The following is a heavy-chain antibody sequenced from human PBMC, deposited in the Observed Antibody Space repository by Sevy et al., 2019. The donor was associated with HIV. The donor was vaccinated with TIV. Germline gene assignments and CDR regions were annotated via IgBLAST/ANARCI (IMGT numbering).Heavy chain of an antibody. CDR3: ATGLAVAVDY. CDR2: IFPIFSAA. Sequence: ASVKVSCKASGGTFSSQAISWVRQAPGQGLEWMGGIFPIFSAATYAQKFKGRVRITADEATSTAYMELSSLRSEDTAVYYCATGLAVAVDYWGQGTLVTVYS. V-gene: IGHV1-69*13. CDR1: GGTFSSQA. J-gene: IGHJ4*02. D-gene: IGHD6-19*01.